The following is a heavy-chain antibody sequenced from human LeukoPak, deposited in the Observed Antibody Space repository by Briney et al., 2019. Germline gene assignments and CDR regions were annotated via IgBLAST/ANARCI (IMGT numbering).Heavy chain of an antibody. V-gene: IGHV4-59*01. Sequence: PSETLSLTCTVSGGPISSYYWSWIRQPPGKGLEWIGYIYYSGSTNYNPSLKSRVTISVDTSKNQFSLKLSSVTAADTAVYYCARGLRWDSSGYYFDYWGQGTLVTVSS. J-gene: IGHJ4*02. CDR3: ARGLRWDSSGYYFDY. CDR1: GGPISSYY. CDR2: IYYSGST. D-gene: IGHD3-22*01.